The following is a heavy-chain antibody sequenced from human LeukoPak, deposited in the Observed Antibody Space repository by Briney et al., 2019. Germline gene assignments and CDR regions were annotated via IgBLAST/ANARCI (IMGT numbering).Heavy chain of an antibody. V-gene: IGHV4-39*01. Sequence: SETLSLTCTVSGGSISSSSYYWGWIRQPPGKGLEWIGSIYYSGSTYYNPSLKSRVIISVDTSKNQFSLKLSSVTAADTAVYYCARHHSSGWYYFDSWGQGTLVTVSS. J-gene: IGHJ4*02. CDR3: ARHHSSGWYYFDS. CDR1: GGSISSSSYY. CDR2: IYYSGST. D-gene: IGHD6-19*01.